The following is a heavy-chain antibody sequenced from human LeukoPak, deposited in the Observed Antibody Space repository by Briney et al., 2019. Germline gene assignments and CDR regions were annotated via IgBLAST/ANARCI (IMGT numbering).Heavy chain of an antibody. CDR3: ARVPGIAAYYFDY. J-gene: IGHJ4*02. Sequence: ASVKVSCKSSGYTFTSYGISWVRQAPGQGLEWMGWISAYNGNTNYAQKLQGRVTMTTDTSTSTAYVELRSLRSDDTAVYYCARVPGIAAYYFDYWGQGILVTVSS. V-gene: IGHV1-18*04. CDR2: ISAYNGNT. D-gene: IGHD6-25*01. CDR1: GYTFTSYG.